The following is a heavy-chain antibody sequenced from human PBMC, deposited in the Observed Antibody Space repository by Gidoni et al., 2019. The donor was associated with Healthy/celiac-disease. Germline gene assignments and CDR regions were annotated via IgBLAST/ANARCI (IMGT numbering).Heavy chain of an antibody. J-gene: IGHJ6*02. CDR3: ARDEEGATYYYYYGMDV. CDR1: GYTFTSYG. CDR2: ISAYNGNT. Sequence: QVQLVQSGAEVKKPGASVKVSCKASGYTFTSYGISWVRQAPGQGLEWMGWISAYNGNTNYAQKLQGRVTMTTDTSTSTAYMELRSLRSDDTAVYYCARDEEGATYYYYYGMDVWGQGTTVTVSS. D-gene: IGHD1-26*01. V-gene: IGHV1-18*01.